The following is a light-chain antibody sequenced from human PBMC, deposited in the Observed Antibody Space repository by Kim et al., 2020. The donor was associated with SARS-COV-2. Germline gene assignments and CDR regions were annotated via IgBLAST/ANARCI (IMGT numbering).Light chain of an antibody. CDR2: AAS. CDR3: QHRKTFHIT. CDR1: QGISNT. Sequence: DIHLTQSPSFLSASVGDRVTITCRASQGISNTLAWYQQRPGKAPKLLIFAASTLQGGVPSRFSGSGSGTEFTLTVSSLQPEDFATFYSQHRKTFHITFGQGTRLEIK. V-gene: IGKV1-9*01. J-gene: IGKJ5*01.